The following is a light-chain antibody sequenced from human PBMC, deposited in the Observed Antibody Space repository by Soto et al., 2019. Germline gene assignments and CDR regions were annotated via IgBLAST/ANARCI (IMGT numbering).Light chain of an antibody. J-gene: IGKJ2*01. CDR3: QQYYSTPYT. CDR1: QSVLYSSNNKNY. CDR2: WAS. V-gene: IGKV4-1*01. Sequence: DIVMTQSPDSLAVSLGERATINCKSSQSVLYSSNNKNYLAWYQQKPGQPPNLLIYWASTRESGVPDRFSGSGSGTDFTLIISSRHAEDVAVYYCQQYYSTPYTFGQGTKLEIK.